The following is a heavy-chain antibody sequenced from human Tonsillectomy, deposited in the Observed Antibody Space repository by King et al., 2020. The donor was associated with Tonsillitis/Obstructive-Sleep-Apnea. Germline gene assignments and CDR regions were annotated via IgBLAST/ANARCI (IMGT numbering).Heavy chain of an antibody. Sequence: VQLVESGGGLVQPGGSLRLSCAASGFTFSSYWMSWVRQAPGKGLEWVANIKEDGSEKYYVDSVKGRFIISRDNAKNSLYLQMNSLRAEDTAVYYCARVLDYFDSSGYRAFDIRGQGTMVTVSS. CDR2: IKEDGSEK. V-gene: IGHV3-7*03. CDR3: ARVLDYFDSSGYRAFDI. J-gene: IGHJ3*02. CDR1: GFTFSSYW. D-gene: IGHD3-22*01.